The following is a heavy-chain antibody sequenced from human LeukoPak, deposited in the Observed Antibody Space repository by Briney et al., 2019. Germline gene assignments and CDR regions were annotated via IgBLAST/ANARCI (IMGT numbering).Heavy chain of an antibody. CDR1: GGSFSGYY. D-gene: IGHD4-11*01. J-gene: IGHJ5*02. Sequence: SETLSLTCAVYGGSFSGYYWSWIRQPPGKGLEWIGEINHSGSTNYNPSLKGRVTISVDTSKNQFSLKLSSVTAADTAVYYCARALMTTSSWFDPWGQGTLVTVSS. V-gene: IGHV4-34*01. CDR2: INHSGST. CDR3: ARALMTTSSWFDP.